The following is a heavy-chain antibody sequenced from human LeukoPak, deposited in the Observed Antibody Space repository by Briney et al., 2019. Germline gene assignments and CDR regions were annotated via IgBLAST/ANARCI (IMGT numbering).Heavy chain of an antibody. CDR3: ARHQPGTYTLSGA. CDR2: ISYDGSDI. J-gene: IGHJ5*02. Sequence: AESLTLSCAVSGFSFNNYAMHWVRQAPGKGLEWVAFISYDGSDIYYADSVKGRFTISRDNSKNPLYLQMNSLTVEDTAVYFCARHQPGTYTLSGAWGQGTLVTVSS. D-gene: IGHD2-2*01. CDR1: GFSFNNYA. V-gene: IGHV3-30-3*01.